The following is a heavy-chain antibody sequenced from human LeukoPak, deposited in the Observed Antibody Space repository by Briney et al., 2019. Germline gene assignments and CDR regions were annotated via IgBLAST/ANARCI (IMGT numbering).Heavy chain of an antibody. D-gene: IGHD5-12*01. J-gene: IGHJ3*02. CDR2: IHISGST. CDR3: ANQEWLRFNLNAFDI. V-gene: IGHV4-61*02. Sequence: SETLSLTCTVSGGSISSGTYYWSWIRQPAGKGLEWIGRIHISGSTNYNPSLKSRVTISVDTSKNQFSLKLSSVTAADTAVYYCANQEWLRFNLNAFDIWGQGTMVTVSS. CDR1: GGSISSGTYY.